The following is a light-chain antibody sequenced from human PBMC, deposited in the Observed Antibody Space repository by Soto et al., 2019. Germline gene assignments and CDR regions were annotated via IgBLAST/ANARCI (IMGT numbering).Light chain of an antibody. CDR2: SAS. Sequence: DIQMTQSPSAMSASVGDRVTIICRASHNINYYLAWFQQKPGKVPKLLIYSASSLQSGVPSRFSGSGSGTEFTLTITGLQPEDTAIYYCLQHNSYPLTFGAGTKVEIK. V-gene: IGKV1-17*03. J-gene: IGKJ4*01. CDR1: HNINYY. CDR3: LQHNSYPLT.